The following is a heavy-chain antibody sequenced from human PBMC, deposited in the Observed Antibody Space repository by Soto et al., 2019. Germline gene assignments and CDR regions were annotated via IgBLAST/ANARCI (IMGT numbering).Heavy chain of an antibody. V-gene: IGHV3-30*03. CDR3: ARASRGQQLDPSIYYYYGMDV. CDR2: ISYDGSNK. Sequence: AGGSLRLSCAASGFTFSSYGMHWARQAPGKGLEWVAVISYDGSNKYYADSVKGRFTISRDNSKNTLYLQMNSLRAEDTAVYYCARASRGQQLDPSIYYYYGMDVWGQGTTVTVSS. J-gene: IGHJ6*02. D-gene: IGHD6-13*01. CDR1: GFTFSSYG.